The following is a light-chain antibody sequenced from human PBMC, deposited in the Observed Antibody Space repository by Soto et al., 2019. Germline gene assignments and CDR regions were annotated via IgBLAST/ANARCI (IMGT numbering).Light chain of an antibody. V-gene: IGLV2-14*01. CDR3: SSYTDSSTLGLYV. Sequence: QSALARAASVSGSPGQSVTISCTGTISDIGGYEYVSWYLQHPGKAPRLMIYEVTYRPSGVSNRFSGSKSGSTASLTISGLQAEDEADYYCSSYTDSSTLGLYVFGTGTKVTVL. CDR2: EVT. CDR1: ISDIGGYEY. J-gene: IGLJ1*01.